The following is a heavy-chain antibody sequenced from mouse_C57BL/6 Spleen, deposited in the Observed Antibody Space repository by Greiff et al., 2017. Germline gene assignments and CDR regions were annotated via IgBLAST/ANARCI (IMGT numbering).Heavy chain of an antibody. CDR2: INPGSGGT. CDR1: GYAFTNYL. Sequence: VQGVESGAELVRPGTSVKVSCKASGYAFTNYLIEWVKQRPGQGLEWIGVINPGSGGTNSNEKFKGKATLTADKSSSTAYMQLSSLTSEDSAVYFCERSERCFDYWGQGTTLTVSS. V-gene: IGHV1-54*01. D-gene: IGHD1-1*01. CDR3: ERSERCFDY. J-gene: IGHJ2*01.